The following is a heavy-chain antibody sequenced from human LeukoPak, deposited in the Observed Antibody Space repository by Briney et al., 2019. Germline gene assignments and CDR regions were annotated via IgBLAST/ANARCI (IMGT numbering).Heavy chain of an antibody. D-gene: IGHD3-22*01. J-gene: IGHJ4*02. CDR3: ATPSAYYHNLFDS. Sequence: PSETLSLTCTVSGGSISSYYWSWIRQPPGKELEWIGYIFYSGTTNYNPSLKSRLTISVDTSKNQFSLKLSPVTAADTALYYCATPSAYYHNLFDSWGLGTLVTVSS. CDR2: IFYSGTT. V-gene: IGHV4-59*08. CDR1: GGSISSYY.